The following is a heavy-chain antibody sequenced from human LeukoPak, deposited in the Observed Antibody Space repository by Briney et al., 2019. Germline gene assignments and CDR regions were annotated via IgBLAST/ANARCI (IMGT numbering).Heavy chain of an antibody. Sequence: ASVKVSRKASGYTFTGYYMHWVRQAPGQGLEWMGWINPNSGGTNYAQKFQGWVTMTRDTSISTAYMELSRLRSDDTAVYYCARGKLAAAGLFDYWGQGTLVTVSS. CDR2: INPNSGGT. J-gene: IGHJ4*02. V-gene: IGHV1-2*04. D-gene: IGHD6-13*01. CDR1: GYTFTGYY. CDR3: ARGKLAAAGLFDY.